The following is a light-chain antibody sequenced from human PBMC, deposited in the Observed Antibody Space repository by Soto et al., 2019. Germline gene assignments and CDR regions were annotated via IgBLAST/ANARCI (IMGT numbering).Light chain of an antibody. V-gene: IGKV3-20*01. Sequence: VLTQSPCTLSLSTGETGNLSCRASQSLTNSFIAWYQQKPGQAPRLLIYDTSSRASGIPDRFSGSGSGTDFTLTISRLEPEDFAVFYCQQYGTSEIIFGQGTRLEIK. CDR1: QSLTNSF. CDR2: DTS. CDR3: QQYGTSEII. J-gene: IGKJ5*01.